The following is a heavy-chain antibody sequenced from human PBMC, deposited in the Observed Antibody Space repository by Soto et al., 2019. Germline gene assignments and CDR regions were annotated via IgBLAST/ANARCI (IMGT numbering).Heavy chain of an antibody. J-gene: IGHJ4*02. CDR3: ARDFEY. CDR2: INSDGSST. CDR1: GFTFSTFC. V-gene: IGHV3-74*01. Sequence: EVQLVESGGGLVQPGGSLRLSCEASGFTFSTFCMHGVRQAPGKGLVWVSRINSDGSSTNYADSVKGRVTISRDNAKNTLYLQLNSLRPEDTAVYYCARDFEYWGQGTLVTVSS.